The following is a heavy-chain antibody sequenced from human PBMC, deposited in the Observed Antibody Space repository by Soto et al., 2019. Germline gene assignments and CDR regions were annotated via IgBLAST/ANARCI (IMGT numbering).Heavy chain of an antibody. J-gene: IGHJ3*02. CDR3: ARRELEPTNNDAFHI. Sequence: SETLSLTCAVSGGSISSSNHYWDWIRQPPGKGPEWIGRIYYSGSTYYNPSLKSRVTISVDTSKNQFSLKLSSVTAADTAVYYCARRELEPTNNDAFHIWGQGTMVTVSS. CDR2: IYYSGST. CDR1: GGSISSSNHY. D-gene: IGHD1-1*01. V-gene: IGHV4-39*01.